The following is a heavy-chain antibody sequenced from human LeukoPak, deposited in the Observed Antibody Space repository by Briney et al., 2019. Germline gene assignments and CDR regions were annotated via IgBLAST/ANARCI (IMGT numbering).Heavy chain of an antibody. CDR3: TRLGYYDSSGYYFDY. D-gene: IGHD3-22*01. V-gene: IGHV3-73*01. J-gene: IGHJ4*02. CDR1: GFTFSGSA. CDR2: IRSKANSYAP. Sequence: GGSLRLSCAASGFTFSGSAMHWVRQASGRGLEWVGRIRSKANSYAPAYAASVKGRFTIYRDDSKNTAYLQMNSLKTEDTAVYYCTRLGYYDSSGYYFDYWGQGTLVTVSS.